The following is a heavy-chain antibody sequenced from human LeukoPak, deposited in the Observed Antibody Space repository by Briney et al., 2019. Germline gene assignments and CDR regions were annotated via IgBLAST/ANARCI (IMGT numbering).Heavy chain of an antibody. J-gene: IGHJ3*02. CDR1: GFTFSSYA. CDR3: ARALAGSSVDAFGI. Sequence: GGSLRLSCAASGFTFSSYAMHWVRQAPGKGLEWVAVISYDGSNKYYADSVKGRFTISRDNSKNTLYLQMNSLRAEDTALYYCARALAGSSVDAFGIWGQGTMVTVSS. V-gene: IGHV3-30*04. D-gene: IGHD6-19*01. CDR2: ISYDGSNK.